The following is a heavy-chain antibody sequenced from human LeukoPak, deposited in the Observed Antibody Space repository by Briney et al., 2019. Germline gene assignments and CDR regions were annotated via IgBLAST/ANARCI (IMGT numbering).Heavy chain of an antibody. J-gene: IGHJ3*02. D-gene: IGHD2-2*01. CDR1: GGSFSGYY. CDR3: ARGEYQLLTDAFDI. V-gene: IGHV4-34*01. CDR2: INHSGST. Sequence: PSETLSLTCAVYGGSFSGYYWCWIRQPPGKGLEWIGEINHSGSTNYNPSLKSRVTISVDTSKNQFSLKLSSVTAADTAVYYCARGEYQLLTDAFDIWGQGTMVTVSS.